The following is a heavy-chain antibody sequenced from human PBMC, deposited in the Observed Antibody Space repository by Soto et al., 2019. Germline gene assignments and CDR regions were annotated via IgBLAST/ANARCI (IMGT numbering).Heavy chain of an antibody. J-gene: IGHJ6*02. CDR2: CYYGGST. CDR1: GGSISSSSYY. V-gene: IGHV4-39*01. CDR3: ARRGNCTNGVCYSYYYYRMDV. Sequence: QLQLQESGPGLVKPSETLSLTCTVSGGSISSSSYYWGWIRQPPGKGLERIGSCYYGGSTYYNPSLNSRVTISVDTAKNQFSLKLSSVTAADTAVYNCARRGNCTNGVCYSYYYYRMDVWGQGTTVTVSS. D-gene: IGHD2-8*01.